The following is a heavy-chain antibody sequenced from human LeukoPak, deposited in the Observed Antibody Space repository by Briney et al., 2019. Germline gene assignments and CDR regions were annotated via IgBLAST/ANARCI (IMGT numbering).Heavy chain of an antibody. CDR3: ARNWNYWYYFDY. CDR2: FYYSGST. D-gene: IGHD1-7*01. V-gene: IGHV4-39*07. CDR1: GGSISSSSYY. Sequence: SETLSLTCTVSGGSISSSSYYWGWIRQPPGKGLEWIGTFYYSGSTNYNPSLKSRVTISVDTSKNQFSLKLSSVTAADTAVYYCARNWNYWYYFDYWGQGTLVTVSS. J-gene: IGHJ4*02.